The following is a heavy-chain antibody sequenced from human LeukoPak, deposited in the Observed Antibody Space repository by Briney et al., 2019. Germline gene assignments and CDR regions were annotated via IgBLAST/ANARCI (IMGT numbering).Heavy chain of an antibody. Sequence: SGGSLRLSCAASGFTFSSYAMSRVRQAPGKGLEWVSAISGSGGSTYYADSVKGRFTISRDNSKNTLYLQMNSLRAEDTAVYYCAKDQCSGGSCYHYWYFDLWGRGTLVTVSS. CDR1: GFTFSSYA. J-gene: IGHJ2*01. CDR2: ISGSGGST. CDR3: AKDQCSGGSCYHYWYFDL. V-gene: IGHV3-23*01. D-gene: IGHD2-15*01.